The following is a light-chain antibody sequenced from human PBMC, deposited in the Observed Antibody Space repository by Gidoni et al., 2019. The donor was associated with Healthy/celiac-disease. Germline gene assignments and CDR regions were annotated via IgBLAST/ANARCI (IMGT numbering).Light chain of an antibody. V-gene: IGKV1-39*01. CDR3: QQGYTTPLT. J-gene: IGKJ4*01. CDR2: ASP. CDR1: QSISSY. Sequence: IQITQSPSSLSASVGDRVTITCRASQSISSYLNWYQEKPGKAPKLLIYASPSLQSGVPSRFSGSGSGTDFTLTISSMQPEDFATYFCQQGYTTPLTYGGGTKVEIK.